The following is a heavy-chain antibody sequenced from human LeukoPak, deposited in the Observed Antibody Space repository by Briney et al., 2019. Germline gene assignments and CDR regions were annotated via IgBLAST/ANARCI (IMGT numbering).Heavy chain of an antibody. D-gene: IGHD1-1*01. V-gene: IGHV1-46*01. CDR1: GYTFTSYY. J-gene: IGHJ6*03. CDR3: ARGRLQRRGHYYYMDV. Sequence: AASVKVSCKASGYTFTSYYMHWVRQAPGQGLEWMGIINPSGGSTSYAQKFQGRVTMTRNTSISTAYMELSSLRSEDTAVYYCARGRLQRRGHYYYMDVWGKGTTVTISS. CDR2: INPSGGST.